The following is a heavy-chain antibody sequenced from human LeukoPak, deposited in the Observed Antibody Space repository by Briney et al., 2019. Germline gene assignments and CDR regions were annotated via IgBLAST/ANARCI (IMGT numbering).Heavy chain of an antibody. CDR2: IYPGDSDT. Sequence: GDSLKISCEGSGYSFSTYWIGWVRQMPGKGLEWMGIIYPGDSDTRYSPSFQGQVTISADKSISTAYLQWSSLKASDTAMYYCARAQPVVQGDFDIWGQGTMVTVSS. CDR1: GYSFSTYW. J-gene: IGHJ3*02. D-gene: IGHD2-15*01. V-gene: IGHV5-51*01. CDR3: ARAQPVVQGDFDI.